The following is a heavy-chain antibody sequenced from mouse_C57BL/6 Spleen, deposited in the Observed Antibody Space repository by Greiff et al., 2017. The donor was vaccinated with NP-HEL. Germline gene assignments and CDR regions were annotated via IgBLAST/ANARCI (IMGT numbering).Heavy chain of an antibody. Sequence: VQLVESGAELVKPGASVKISCKASGYAFSSYWMNWVKQRPGKGLEWIGQIYPGDGDTTYNGKFKGKATLTADKSSSTAYMQLSSLTSEDSAVYFCARFTTVVPSWFAYWGQGTLVTVSA. V-gene: IGHV1-80*01. J-gene: IGHJ3*01. CDR3: ARFTTVVPSWFAY. CDR2: IYPGDGDT. D-gene: IGHD1-1*01. CDR1: GYAFSSYW.